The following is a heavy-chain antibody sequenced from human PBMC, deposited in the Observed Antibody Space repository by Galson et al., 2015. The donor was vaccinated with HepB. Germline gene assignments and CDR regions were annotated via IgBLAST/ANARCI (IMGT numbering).Heavy chain of an antibody. CDR2: ITNSGTTI. J-gene: IGHJ5*02. V-gene: IGHV3-11*01. CDR1: GFTFSSYA. D-gene: IGHD6-19*01. CDR3: ARGRSAWSTHDWFHP. Sequence: SLRLSCAASGFTFSSYAMSWIRQAPGKGLEWVSYITNSGTTIYFADSMKGRFTISRDNAKNSLYLHMNNLRAEDSAVYYCARGRSAWSTHDWFHPWGQGTLVTVSS.